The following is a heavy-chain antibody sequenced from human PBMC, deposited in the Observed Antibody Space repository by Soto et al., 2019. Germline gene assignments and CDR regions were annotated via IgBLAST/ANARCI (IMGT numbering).Heavy chain of an antibody. V-gene: IGHV3-74*01. Sequence: PGGSLRLSCAASGFTFSGYWMFWVRQAPGKGLVWVSRINGDGSSTTYADSVKGRFTISRDNAKNTLYLQMNSLIAEDTAVYYCERDPRNKGLDPGGQEPRFTVPS. D-gene: IGHD6-19*01. CDR1: GFTFSGYW. J-gene: IGHJ5*02. CDR2: INGDGSST. CDR3: ERDPRNKGLDP.